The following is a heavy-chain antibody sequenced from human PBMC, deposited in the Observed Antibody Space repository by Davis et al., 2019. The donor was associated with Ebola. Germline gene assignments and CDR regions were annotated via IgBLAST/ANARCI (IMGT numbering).Heavy chain of an antibody. J-gene: IGHJ6*02. CDR2: INSDGSST. D-gene: IGHD2-15*01. CDR1: GFSFSSYW. CDR3: ARVRGGYCSGGSCYARVGMDV. V-gene: IGHV3-74*01. Sequence: PGGSLRLSCVVSGFSFSSYWMHWVRQAPGKGLVWVSRINSDGSSTSYADSVKGRFTISRDNAKNTLYLQMNSLRAEDTAVYYCARVRGGYCSGGSCYARVGMDVWGQGTTVTVSS.